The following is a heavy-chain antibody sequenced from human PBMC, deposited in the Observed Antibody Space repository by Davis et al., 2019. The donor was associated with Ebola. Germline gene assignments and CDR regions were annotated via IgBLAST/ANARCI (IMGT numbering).Heavy chain of an antibody. D-gene: IGHD3-16*01. CDR3: VRHKRGIYGPKYYWYFDL. CDR2: LYPGDSDT. J-gene: IGHJ2*01. V-gene: IGHV5-51*01. Sequence: KVSCKTSGYTFTDYRIGWVRQMPGKGLEWMGILYPGDSDTRYSPSFEGQVTISVDKSTSTAYLHWSSLKASDTAMYYCVRHKRGIYGPKYYWYFDLWGRGMSVTVSS. CDR1: GYTFTDYR.